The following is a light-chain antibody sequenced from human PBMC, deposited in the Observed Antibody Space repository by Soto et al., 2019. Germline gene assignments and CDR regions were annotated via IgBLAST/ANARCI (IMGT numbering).Light chain of an antibody. V-gene: IGKV1-12*01. CDR3: QQGYSFAFT. CDR1: QDISSW. Sequence: DIQMTQSPSSVSASVGDRVTINCRASQDISSWLAWYQQKPGKAHKLLIYAASNLQSGVPSRFSGSGSGTDFTLTISSLLPEEFATYLFQQGYSFAFTFGPLTKV. CDR2: AAS. J-gene: IGKJ3*01.